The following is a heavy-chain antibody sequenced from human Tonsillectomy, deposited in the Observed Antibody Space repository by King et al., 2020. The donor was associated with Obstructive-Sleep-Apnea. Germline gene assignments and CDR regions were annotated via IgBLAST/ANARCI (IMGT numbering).Heavy chain of an antibody. J-gene: IGHJ4*02. CDR1: GFTFSDYY. V-gene: IGHV1-46*01. CDR2: INPDGGTI. Sequence: VQLVESGAEVKKPGASVKVSCKASGFTFSDYYMHWVRQAPGQGLEWMGIINPDGGTINYAQKFQGRVTMTRDTSTSTVYMELSSLISDDTAVYYCARDYGSSWTGGFVYWGQGTPVTVSS. CDR3: ARDYGSSWTGGFVY. D-gene: IGHD6-13*01.